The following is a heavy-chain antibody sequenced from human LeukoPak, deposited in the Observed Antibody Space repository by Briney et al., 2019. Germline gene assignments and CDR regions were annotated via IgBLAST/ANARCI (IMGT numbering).Heavy chain of an antibody. D-gene: IGHD5-12*01. CDR1: GGSISSGSYY. CDR2: IYTSGST. J-gene: IGHJ1*01. CDR3: ARGLEYFQH. Sequence: TLSLTCTVSGGSISSGSYYWSWIRQPAGKGLEWIGRIYTSGSTNYNPSLKGRVTISVDTSKNQFSLKLSSVTAADTAVYYCARGLEYFQHWGQGTLVTVSS. V-gene: IGHV4-61*02.